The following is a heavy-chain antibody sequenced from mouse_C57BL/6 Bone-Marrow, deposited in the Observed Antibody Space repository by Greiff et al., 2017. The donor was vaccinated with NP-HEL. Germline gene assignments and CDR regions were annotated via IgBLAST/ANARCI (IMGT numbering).Heavy chain of an antibody. J-gene: IGHJ2*01. CDR2: IHPNSGST. Sequence: QVQLQQPGAELVKPGDSVKLTCKASGYTFTSYWMHWVKQRPGQGLEWIGMIHPNSGSTNYNEKFKSKATLTVYKSSSTAYMQLSSLTSEDSAVYYCAREDYYGSSYDYFDYWGQGTTLTVSS. V-gene: IGHV1-64*01. CDR1: GYTFTSYW. D-gene: IGHD1-1*01. CDR3: AREDYYGSSYDYFDY.